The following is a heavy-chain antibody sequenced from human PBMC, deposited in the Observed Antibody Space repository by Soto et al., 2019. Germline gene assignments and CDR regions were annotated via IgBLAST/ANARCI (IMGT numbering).Heavy chain of an antibody. CDR1: GGTFSSYA. J-gene: IGHJ6*02. Sequence: ASVKVSCKASGGTFSSYAISWVRQAPGQGLEWMGGIIPIFGTTNYARRFQGRVTITADKSTSTAYMELRSLRSEDTAVYYCARGTRSGSYYYYGLDVWGQGATVTVSS. V-gene: IGHV1-69*06. CDR3: ARGTRSGSYYYYGLDV. D-gene: IGHD1-26*01. CDR2: IIPIFGTT.